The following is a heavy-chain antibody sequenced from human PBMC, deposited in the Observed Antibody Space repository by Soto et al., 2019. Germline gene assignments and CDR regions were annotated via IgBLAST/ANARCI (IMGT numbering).Heavy chain of an antibody. D-gene: IGHD3-22*01. CDR2: INHSGST. V-gene: IGHV4-39*01. CDR3: ARLGGYVSVGYYYLWDS. CDR1: DGSMNSDSSY. J-gene: IGHJ4*02. Sequence: QLQLQESGPGLVKPSETLSLTCRVSDGSMNSDSSYWGWIRQPPGKGLEWIGVINHSGSTYHNLSLKGRVTMSVDASRNQFTRKVTSMPAADTAVYYCARLGGYVSVGYYYLWDSWGQGTLVTVSS.